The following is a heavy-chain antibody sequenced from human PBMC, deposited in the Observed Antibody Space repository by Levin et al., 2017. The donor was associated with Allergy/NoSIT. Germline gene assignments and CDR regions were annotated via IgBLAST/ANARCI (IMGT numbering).Heavy chain of an antibody. Sequence: GESLKISCAASGFTFSSYGMHWVRQAPGKGLEWVAVISYDGSNKYYADSVKGRFTISRDNSKNTLYLQMNSLRAEDTAVYYCAKGTGWEPTAVVDYWGQGTLVTVSS. V-gene: IGHV3-30*18. CDR1: GFTFSSYG. D-gene: IGHD1-26*01. CDR3: AKGTGWEPTAVVDY. CDR2: ISYDGSNK. J-gene: IGHJ4*02.